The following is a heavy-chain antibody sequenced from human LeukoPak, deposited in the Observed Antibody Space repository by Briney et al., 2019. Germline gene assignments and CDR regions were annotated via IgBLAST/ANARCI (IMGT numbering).Heavy chain of an antibody. J-gene: IGHJ4*02. Sequence: SETLSLTCTVSGGSISSSYWSWIRQPPGKGLEWIGYIYYTGSTTYNPSLKSRVTISVDTSKNQFSLKLRSVTAADTAVYYCAGDWNWGQGILVTVSS. CDR3: AGDWN. CDR1: GGSISSSY. D-gene: IGHD2-21*02. V-gene: IGHV4-59*01. CDR2: IYYTGST.